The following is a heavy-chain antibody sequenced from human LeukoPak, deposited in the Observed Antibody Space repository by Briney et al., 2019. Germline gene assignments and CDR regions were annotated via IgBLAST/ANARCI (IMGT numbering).Heavy chain of an antibody. Sequence: GESLKISCKASGYSFTSYWIGWGRRMPGKGLGWMGIIEPSDSETRYTPSFQGQVTISVDKSLTTAYLQWNSLKASDTAMYYCARQTAMGRSGDYWGQGTLVTVSS. J-gene: IGHJ4*02. CDR1: GYSFTSYW. D-gene: IGHD5-18*01. CDR3: ARQTAMGRSGDY. CDR2: IEPSDSET. V-gene: IGHV5-51*01.